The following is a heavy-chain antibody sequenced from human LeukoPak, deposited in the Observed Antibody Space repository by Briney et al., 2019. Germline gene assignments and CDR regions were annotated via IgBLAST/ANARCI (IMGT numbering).Heavy chain of an antibody. J-gene: IGHJ4*02. CDR2: IYSGGST. Sequence: GGSLRLSCAASGFTVSSNYMSWVRQAPGKGLEWVSVIYSGGSTYYADFVKGRFTISRDNSKNTLYLQMNSLRAEDTAVYYCSGSGSLNPTPYYFDYWGQGTLVTVSS. CDR3: SGSGSLNPTPYYFDY. CDR1: GFTVSSNY. V-gene: IGHV3-53*01. D-gene: IGHD3-10*01.